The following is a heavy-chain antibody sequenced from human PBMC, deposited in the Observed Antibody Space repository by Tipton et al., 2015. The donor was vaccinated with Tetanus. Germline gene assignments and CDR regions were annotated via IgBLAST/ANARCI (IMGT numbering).Heavy chain of an antibody. CDR3: ASGSTLDF. V-gene: IGHV3-21*01. D-gene: IGHD6-25*01. Sequence: QLVQSGGGLVRPGGSLRLSCAVSGFMFGNYRMNWVRQAPGKGLEWVASISSTSRYIYYADSVKGRFTISRDNTKSSLYLQMNSLRAGDTAVYYCASGSTLDFWGQGTLVTVSS. CDR2: ISSTSRYI. CDR1: GFMFGNYR. J-gene: IGHJ4*02.